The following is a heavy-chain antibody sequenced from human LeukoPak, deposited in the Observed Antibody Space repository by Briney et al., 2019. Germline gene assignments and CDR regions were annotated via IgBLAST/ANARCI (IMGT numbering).Heavy chain of an antibody. Sequence: NPSETLSLTCTVSGGSISSYYWSWIRQPPGKGLEWIGYIYYSGSTNYNPSLKSRVTISVDTSKNQFSLKLSSVTAADTAVYYCARDSVVRGALDYWGQGTLVTVSS. D-gene: IGHD3-10*01. CDR1: GGSISSYY. CDR3: ARDSVVRGALDY. CDR2: IYYSGST. J-gene: IGHJ4*02. V-gene: IGHV4-59*01.